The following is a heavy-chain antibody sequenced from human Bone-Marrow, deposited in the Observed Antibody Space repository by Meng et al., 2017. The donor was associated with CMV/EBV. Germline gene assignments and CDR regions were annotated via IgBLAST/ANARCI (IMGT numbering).Heavy chain of an antibody. CDR3: VRAFDY. CDR1: GFKFSDYN. V-gene: IGHV3-21*01. CDR2: ISSSGSYI. J-gene: IGHJ4*02. Sequence: GGSLRLSCAASGFKFSDYNMNWVRQAPGKGLQWVSSISSSGSYIYYADSMKGRFTISRDNAKSSLFLQMSSLRAEDTAVYYCVRAFDYWGQGALVTVSS.